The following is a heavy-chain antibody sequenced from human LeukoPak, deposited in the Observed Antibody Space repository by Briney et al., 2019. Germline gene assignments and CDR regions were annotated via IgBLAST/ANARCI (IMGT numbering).Heavy chain of an antibody. D-gene: IGHD6-19*01. J-gene: IGHJ5*02. CDR3: ARAQAVAGTGGFDP. V-gene: IGHV3-74*01. CDR2: INSAGNST. Sequence: PGGSLRLSCVTSGFSFSNYWMHWVRQAPGKGLVWVSRINSAGNSTSYADSVKGRFTISRDNAKNTLYLQMKRLRDEDTAVYYCARAQAVAGTGGFDPWGQGTLVTVSS. CDR1: GFSFSNYW.